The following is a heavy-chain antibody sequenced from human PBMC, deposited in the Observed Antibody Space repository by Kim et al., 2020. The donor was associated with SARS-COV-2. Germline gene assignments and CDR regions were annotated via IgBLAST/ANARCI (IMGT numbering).Heavy chain of an antibody. V-gene: IGHV4-39*01. CDR1: GGSISSSSYY. J-gene: IGHJ4*02. D-gene: IGHD3-10*01. Sequence: SETLSLTCTVSGGSISSSSYYWGWIRQPPGKGLEWIGSIYYSGSTYYNPSLKSRVTISVDTSKNRFSLKLSSVTAAATAVYYCARHLRSYYGSGHPESYPDPLDYWGQGTLVTVSS. CDR2: IYYSGST. CDR3: ARHLRSYYGSGHPESYPDPLDY.